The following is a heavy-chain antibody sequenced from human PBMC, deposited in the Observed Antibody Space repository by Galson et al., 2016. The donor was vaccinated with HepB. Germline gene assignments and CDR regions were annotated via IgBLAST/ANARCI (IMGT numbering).Heavy chain of an antibody. CDR1: GFTFSSYA. V-gene: IGHV3-23*01. CDR3: AKGLGYCSSTSCFLYYYYAMDV. J-gene: IGHJ6*02. D-gene: IGHD2-2*01. CDR2: VSGSGGRT. Sequence: SLRLSCAASGFTFSSYAMSWVRQAPGKGLEWVSAVSGSGGRTHYADSVKGRFTISKDNSKNTLYRQMNSLRAEDTALYYCAKGLGYCSSTSCFLYYYYAMDVWGQGTTVTVSS.